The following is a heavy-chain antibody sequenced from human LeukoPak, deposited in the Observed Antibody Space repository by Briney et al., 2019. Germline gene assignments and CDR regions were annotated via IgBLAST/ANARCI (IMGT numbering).Heavy chain of an antibody. V-gene: IGHV1-18*01. CDR2: ISFYNGNT. CDR3: AREDSSGYFPQKPPGDY. D-gene: IGHD3-22*01. CDR1: GFTFTNYG. J-gene: IGHJ4*02. Sequence: ASVKVSCKASGFTFTNYGISWLRQAPGQGLEWVGWISFYNGNTNYAQKLQGRVTMTTDTSTSTAYMELRSLRSDDTAVYYCAREDSSGYFPQKPPGDYWGQGTLVTVSS.